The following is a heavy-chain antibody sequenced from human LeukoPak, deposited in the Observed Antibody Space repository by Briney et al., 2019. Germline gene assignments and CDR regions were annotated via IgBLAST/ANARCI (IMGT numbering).Heavy chain of an antibody. CDR1: GYTFTGCY. D-gene: IGHD6-6*01. Sequence: ASVKVSCRASGYTFTGCYMHWVRQAPGQGLEWMGWINPNSGGTNYAQKFQGRVTMTRDTSISTAYMELSRLRSDDTAVYYCARDPLYSSSSADLDYWGQGTLVTVSS. J-gene: IGHJ4*02. CDR2: INPNSGGT. CDR3: ARDPLYSSSSADLDY. V-gene: IGHV1-2*02.